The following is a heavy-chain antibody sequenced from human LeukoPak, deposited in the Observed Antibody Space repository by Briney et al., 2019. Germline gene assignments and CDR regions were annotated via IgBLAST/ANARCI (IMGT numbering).Heavy chain of an antibody. CDR2: IYPCDSET. V-gene: IGHV5-51*01. J-gene: IGHJ4*02. Sequence: GVALQISYQGSGYSFTSYWIGGVRPAPGKGREGMGSIYPCDSETRFSPSFQGQVPISADKSISTAYLQWSSLKASDTAMYYCARRRYSSWSDFDYWGQGTLVTVSS. D-gene: IGHD6-6*01. CDR1: GYSFTSYW. CDR3: ARRRYSSWSDFDY.